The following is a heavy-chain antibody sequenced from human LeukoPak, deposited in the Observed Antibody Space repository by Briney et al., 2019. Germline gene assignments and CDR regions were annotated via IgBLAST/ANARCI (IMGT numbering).Heavy chain of an antibody. D-gene: IGHD3-10*01. CDR2: IYYSGST. V-gene: IGHV4-59*08. CDR1: GGSISSYY. Sequence: SETLSLTCTVSGGSISSYYWSWIRQPPGKGLEWIGYIYYSGSTNYNPSLKSRVTISVDTSKNQFSLKLSSVTAADTAVYYCARRGYYGSGSSWFDPWGQGTLVTVSS. CDR3: ARRGYYGSGSSWFDP. J-gene: IGHJ5*02.